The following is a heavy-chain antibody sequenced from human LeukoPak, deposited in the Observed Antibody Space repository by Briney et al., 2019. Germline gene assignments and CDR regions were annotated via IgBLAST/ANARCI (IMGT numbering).Heavy chain of an antibody. CDR3: ARAVSWTDYYYYMDV. J-gene: IGHJ6*03. CDR1: GGSISSYY. CDR2: IYYSGTT. Sequence: SETLSLTCTVSGGSISSYYWSWIRQPPGKGLEWIGYIYYSGTTNYNPSLKTRVTISVDTSKNQSSLKLSSVTAADTAVYYCARAVSWTDYYYYMDVWGKGTTVIVSS. D-gene: IGHD6-13*01. V-gene: IGHV4-59*01.